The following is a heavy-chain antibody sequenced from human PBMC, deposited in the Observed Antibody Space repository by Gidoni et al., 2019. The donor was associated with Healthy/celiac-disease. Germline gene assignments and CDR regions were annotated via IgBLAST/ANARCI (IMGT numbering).Heavy chain of an antibody. V-gene: IGHV3-21*01. CDR1: GFTFSSYS. J-gene: IGHJ6*02. CDR2: ISSSSSYI. CDR3: ARTRGGSVGMDV. Sequence: EVQLVESGGGLVKPGGSLRLSCAASGFTFSSYSMNWVRQAPGKGLEWVSSISSSSSYIYYADSVKGRFTISRDNAKNSLYLQMNSLRAEDTAVYYCARTRGGSVGMDVWGQGTTVTVSS. D-gene: IGHD3-10*01.